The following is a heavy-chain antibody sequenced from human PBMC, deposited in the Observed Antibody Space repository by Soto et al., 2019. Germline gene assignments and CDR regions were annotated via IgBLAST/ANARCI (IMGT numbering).Heavy chain of an antibody. CDR3: ARLQSDEEKDIVATSYYYYYYMDV. J-gene: IGHJ6*03. D-gene: IGHD5-12*01. CDR2: IYPGDSDT. CDR1: GYSFTSYW. Sequence: PGESLKISCKGSGYSFTSYWIGWVRQMPGKGLEWMGIIYPGDSDTRYSPSFQGQVTISADKSISTAYLQWSSLKASDTAMYYCARLQSDEEKDIVATSYYYYYYMDVWGKGTTVTVSS. V-gene: IGHV5-51*01.